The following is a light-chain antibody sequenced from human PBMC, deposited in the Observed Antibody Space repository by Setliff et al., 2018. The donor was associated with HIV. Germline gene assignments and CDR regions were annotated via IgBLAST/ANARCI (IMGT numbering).Light chain of an antibody. CDR1: SSDVGGYNY. CDR2: DVT. Sequence: QSALAQPASVSGFPGQSITISCSGTSSDVGGYNYVSWYQHHPGKAPKLMVYDVTKRPSGVSNRFSGSKSANTASLTISGLQAEDEADYYCTSYTSSSTLVFGGGTQLTVL. J-gene: IGLJ2*01. CDR3: TSYTSSSTLV. V-gene: IGLV2-14*03.